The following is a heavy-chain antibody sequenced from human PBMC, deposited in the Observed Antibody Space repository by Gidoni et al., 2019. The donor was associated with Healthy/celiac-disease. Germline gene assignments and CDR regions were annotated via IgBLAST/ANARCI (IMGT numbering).Heavy chain of an antibody. D-gene: IGHD4-4*01. V-gene: IGHV3-11*01. CDR1: EFTFSDYY. CDR2: IISGGSTI. CDR3: ARAKNKETTTFDY. J-gene: IGHJ4*02. Sequence: QVQLVEYGGGLVKPGGSLRLSGAGCEFTFSDYYMSWIRQAPGKGLEWVSYIISGGSTIYYADSVKGRFTISRDNAKNALYLQMNSLRAEDTAVYYCARAKNKETTTFDYWGQGTLVTVSS.